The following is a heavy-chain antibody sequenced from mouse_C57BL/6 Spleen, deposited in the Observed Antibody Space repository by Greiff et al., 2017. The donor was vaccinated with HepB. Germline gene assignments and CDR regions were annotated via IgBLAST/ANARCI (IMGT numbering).Heavy chain of an antibody. CDR3: ARLGDYAMDY. J-gene: IGHJ4*01. CDR2: IDPSDSYT. D-gene: IGHD3-3*01. V-gene: IGHV1-69*01. Sequence: QVQLQQSGAELVMPGASVKLSCKASGYTFTSYWMHWVKQRPGQGLEWIGEIDPSDSYTNYNQKFKGKSTLTVDKSSSTAYMQLSSLTSEDSAVYYCARLGDYAMDYWGQGTSVTVSS. CDR1: GYTFTSYW.